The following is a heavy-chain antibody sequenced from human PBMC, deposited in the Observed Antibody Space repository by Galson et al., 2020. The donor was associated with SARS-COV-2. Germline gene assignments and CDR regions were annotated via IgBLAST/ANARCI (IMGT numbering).Heavy chain of an antibody. Sequence: ASVKVSCKASGYTFTSYDINWVRQATGQGLEWMGWMNPNSGNTGYAQKFQGRVTMTRNTSISTAYMELSSLRSEDTAVYYCARVLPPWRSYYDYDYGMDVWGQGTTVTVSS. J-gene: IGHJ6*02. CDR2: MNPNSGNT. V-gene: IGHV1-8*01. CDR3: ARVLPPWRSYYDYDYGMDV. CDR1: GYTFTSYD. D-gene: IGHD1-26*01.